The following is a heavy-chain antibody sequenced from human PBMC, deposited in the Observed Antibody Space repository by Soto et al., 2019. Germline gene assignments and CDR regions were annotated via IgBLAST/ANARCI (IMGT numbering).Heavy chain of an antibody. CDR2: ISSSSSYI. CDR1: GFTFSSYN. J-gene: IGHJ4*02. D-gene: IGHD2-15*01. Sequence: GGSLRLSCAASGFTFSSYNMNWVRQAPGKGLEWVSSISSSSSYIYYTDSVKGRFTISRDNAKNSLYLQMNSLRAEGTAVYYCARGVYCSGGSCLFDYWGQGTLVTVSS. CDR3: ARGVYCSGGSCLFDY. V-gene: IGHV3-21*01.